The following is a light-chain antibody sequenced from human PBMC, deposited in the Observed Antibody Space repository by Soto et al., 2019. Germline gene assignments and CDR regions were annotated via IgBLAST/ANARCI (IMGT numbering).Light chain of an antibody. J-gene: IGKJ2*03. CDR1: QNIRVY. V-gene: IGKV1-39*01. CDR2: ATS. Sequence: DIQMTQSPSSLSASVGDRVTITCRASQNIRVYLNWYQQKPGKAPKPLIYATSTLLSGVPSRFSGSGSGTAFTLTITSLQPEDFATYYCQQIFGTRYSVGQGPKLEIK. CDR3: QQIFGTRYS.